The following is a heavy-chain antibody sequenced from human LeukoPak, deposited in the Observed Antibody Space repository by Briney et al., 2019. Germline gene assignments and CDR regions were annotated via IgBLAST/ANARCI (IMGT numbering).Heavy chain of an antibody. V-gene: IGHV1-24*01. Sequence: ASVKVSCKVSGYTLTELSTHWVRQAPGKGLEWMGGFDPEDGETIYAQKFQGRVTMTEDTSTDTAYMELSSLRSEDTAVYYCATQAYCGGDCYAPYYFDYWGQGTLVTVSS. J-gene: IGHJ4*02. D-gene: IGHD2-21*02. CDR3: ATQAYCGGDCYAPYYFDY. CDR2: FDPEDGET. CDR1: GYTLTELS.